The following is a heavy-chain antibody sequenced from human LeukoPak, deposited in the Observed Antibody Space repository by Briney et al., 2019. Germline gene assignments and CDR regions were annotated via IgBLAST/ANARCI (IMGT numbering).Heavy chain of an antibody. Sequence: SETLSLTCAVSGYSISSGYYWGWIRQPPGKGLEWIGSIYHSGSTYYNPSLKSRVTISVDTSKNQFSLKLSSVTAADTAVYYCARVASGASPYYYHMDVWGKGTTVTVSS. D-gene: IGHD4/OR15-4a*01. J-gene: IGHJ6*03. CDR1: GYSISSGYY. CDR3: ARVASGASPYYYHMDV. CDR2: IYHSGST. V-gene: IGHV4-38-2*01.